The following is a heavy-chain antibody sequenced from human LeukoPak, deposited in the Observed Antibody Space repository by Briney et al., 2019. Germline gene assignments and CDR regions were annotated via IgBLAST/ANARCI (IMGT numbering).Heavy chain of an antibody. CDR2: ISGSGGST. CDR1: GFTFSSYA. J-gene: IGHJ4*02. CDR3: AKTTYYDFWSGYSLDY. V-gene: IGHV3-23*01. Sequence: GGSLRLSCAASGFTFSSYAMSWVRQAPGKGLEWVSAISGSGGSTYYADSVRGRFTIARDNSKNTLYLQMNSLRAEDTAVYYCAKTTYYDFWSGYSLDYWGQGTLVTVSS. D-gene: IGHD3-3*01.